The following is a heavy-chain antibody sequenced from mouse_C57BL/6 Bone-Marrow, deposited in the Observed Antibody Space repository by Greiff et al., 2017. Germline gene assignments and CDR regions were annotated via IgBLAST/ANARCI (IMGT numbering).Heavy chain of an antibody. CDR2: IYPRSGNT. CDR3: ARLRYYGSSYAGY. CDR1: GYTFTSYG. V-gene: IGHV1-81*01. Sequence: VQLQESGAELARPGASVKLSCKASGYTFTSYGISRVKQRTGQGLEWIGEIYPRSGNTYYNEKFKGKATMTADKSSSQAYMELRSLTSEDSAVYFCARLRYYGSSYAGYWGQGTTLTVSS. D-gene: IGHD1-1*01. J-gene: IGHJ2*01.